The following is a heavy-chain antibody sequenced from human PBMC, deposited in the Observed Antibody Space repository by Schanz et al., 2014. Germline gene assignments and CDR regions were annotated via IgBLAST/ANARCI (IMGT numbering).Heavy chain of an antibody. CDR2: VSRSTPDI. CDR1: GFSLDIFA. CDR3: ARGGSGSHYRLDY. Sequence: EVHLLESGGGLVEPGGSLRLSCATSGFSLDIFAVSWVRQAPGKGLEWVSYVSRSTPDIYYADSVKGRFTMSRDNAKNSVFLQMNSLRAEDTGLYFCARGGSGSHYRLDYWGQGTLVTVSS. D-gene: IGHD1-26*01. V-gene: IGHV3-48*01. J-gene: IGHJ4*02.